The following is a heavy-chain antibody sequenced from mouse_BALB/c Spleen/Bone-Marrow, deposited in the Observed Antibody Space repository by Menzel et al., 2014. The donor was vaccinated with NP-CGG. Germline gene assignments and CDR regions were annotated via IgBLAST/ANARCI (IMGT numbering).Heavy chain of an antibody. D-gene: IGHD2-1*01. Sequence: VQLKQSGAELVKPGASVKLSCTASGFNIKDTYMHWVKQRPEQGLEWIGRIDPANGDIIYDPKFQGKATITADTSSNTAYLQLSSLTSEDTAVYYCAGGGNYGWFAYWGQGTLVTVSA. CDR2: IDPANGDI. CDR3: AGGGNYGWFAY. J-gene: IGHJ3*01. V-gene: IGHV14-3*02. CDR1: GFNIKDTY.